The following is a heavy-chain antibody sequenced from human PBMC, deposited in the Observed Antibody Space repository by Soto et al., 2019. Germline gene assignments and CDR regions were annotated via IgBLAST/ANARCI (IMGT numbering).Heavy chain of an antibody. J-gene: IGHJ4*02. D-gene: IGHD6-13*01. Sequence: PSETLSLTCAVYGGSFSGYYWSWIRQPPGKGLEWIGEINHSGSTNYNPSLKSRVTISVDTSKNQFSLKLSSVTAADTAVYYCARRRIAAAGTVWGQGTLVTVSS. CDR2: INHSGST. CDR1: GGSFSGYY. CDR3: ARRRIAAAGTV. V-gene: IGHV4-34*01.